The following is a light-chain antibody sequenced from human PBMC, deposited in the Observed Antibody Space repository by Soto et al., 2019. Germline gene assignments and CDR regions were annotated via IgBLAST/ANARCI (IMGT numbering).Light chain of an antibody. CDR2: GAS. Sequence: EVVLTQSPGTLSVSPGERATVSCRASQTVSSGFLAWYQQKVGQAPRLLIYGASTRATGIPDRFSGSGSGTDFTLTIDRLEPEDFAVYYCHQYYSSPTTFGGGTKVDNK. CDR3: HQYYSSPTT. J-gene: IGKJ4*01. CDR1: QTVSSGF. V-gene: IGKV3-20*01.